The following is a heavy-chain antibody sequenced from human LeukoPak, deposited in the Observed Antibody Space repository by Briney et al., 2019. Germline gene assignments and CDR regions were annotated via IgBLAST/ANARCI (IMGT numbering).Heavy chain of an antibody. Sequence: PSETLSLTCTVSGGSISSYYWSWIRQPPGKGLEWIGYIYYSGSTNYNPSLKSRVTISVDTSKNQFSLKLNSVTAADTAVYYCAQGSVDLNSGYPYFEYWGQGTLVSVSS. CDR3: AQGSVDLNSGYPYFEY. CDR2: IYYSGST. J-gene: IGHJ4*02. CDR1: GGSISSYY. V-gene: IGHV4-59*08. D-gene: IGHD3-9*01.